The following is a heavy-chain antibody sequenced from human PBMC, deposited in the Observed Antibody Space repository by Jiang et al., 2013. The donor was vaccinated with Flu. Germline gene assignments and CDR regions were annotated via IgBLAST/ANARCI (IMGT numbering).Heavy chain of an antibody. CDR3: ARELLGTNSGWYWYLDL. CDR1: GDSVSRNNTA. V-gene: IGHV6-1*01. CDR2: TFYRSNWHY. J-gene: IGHJ2*01. D-gene: IGHD6-19*01. Sequence: QTLSLTCAISGDSVSRNNTAWTWIRQSPSRGLEWLGRTFYRSNWHYDYALSVKSRINIGPDTSKNQFSLQLNSVTPEDTAVYYCARELLGTNSGWYWYLDLWGRGTLISVSS.